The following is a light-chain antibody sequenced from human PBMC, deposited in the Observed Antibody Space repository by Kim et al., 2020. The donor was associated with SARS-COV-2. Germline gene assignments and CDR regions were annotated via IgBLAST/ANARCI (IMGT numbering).Light chain of an antibody. Sequence: EIVMTQSPLSLPVTPGEQASISCRANQSLLHTNGHTYLDWYLQKPGQSPHLLIYLGSNRASGVPDRVSASGSGTDFTLKISRVEPEDVGVYFCMQALQTPTFGQGTKLEI. CDR3: MQALQTPT. CDR2: LGS. J-gene: IGKJ2*01. CDR1: QSLLHTNGHTY. V-gene: IGKV2-28*01.